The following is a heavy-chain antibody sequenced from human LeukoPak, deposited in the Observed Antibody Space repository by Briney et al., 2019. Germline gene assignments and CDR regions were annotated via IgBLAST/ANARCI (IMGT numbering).Heavy chain of an antibody. Sequence: SVKVSCKASGGTFSSYAISWVRQAPGQGLEWMGGIIPIFGTANYAQKFQGRVTITADKSTSTAYMELRSLRSDDTAVYYCARDLEDYGDPVAGYYYYYMDVWGKGTTVTISS. CDR3: ARDLEDYGDPVAGYYYYYMDV. CDR2: IIPIFGTA. J-gene: IGHJ6*03. CDR1: GGTFSSYA. V-gene: IGHV1-69*06. D-gene: IGHD4-17*01.